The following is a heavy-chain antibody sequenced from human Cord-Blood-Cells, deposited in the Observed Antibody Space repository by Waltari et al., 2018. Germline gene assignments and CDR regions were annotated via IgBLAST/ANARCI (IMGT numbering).Heavy chain of an antibody. J-gene: IGHJ6*02. CDR1: GFSLSNARMG. Sequence: QVTLKESGPVLVKPTETLTLTCTVSGFSLSNARMGVSWIRQPPGKALEWLAHIFSNDEKSYSTPLKSRLTIAKDTSKSQLVLTMTNMDPVDTATDYCARTSIDSWSGYYISAYYYYGMDVWGQGTTVTVSS. CDR3: ARTSIDSWSGYYISAYYYYGMDV. D-gene: IGHD3-3*01. V-gene: IGHV2-26*01. CDR2: IFSNDEK.